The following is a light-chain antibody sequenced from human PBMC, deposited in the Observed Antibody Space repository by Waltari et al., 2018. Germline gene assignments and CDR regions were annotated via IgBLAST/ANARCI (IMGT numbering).Light chain of an antibody. V-gene: IGKV2-30*02. CDR3: MQGTHWPYT. CDR1: QSLVHSDGNTH. J-gene: IGKJ2*01. CDR2: RVS. Sequence: DVVMTQSPLSLPVTLGQPASISCKSSQSLVHSDGNTHLNWFQQRPGQSPRRLIYRVSNRDSGVPDRFSGSGSGTDFTLKISRVEAGDVGVYYCMQGTHWPYTFGQGTKLDIK.